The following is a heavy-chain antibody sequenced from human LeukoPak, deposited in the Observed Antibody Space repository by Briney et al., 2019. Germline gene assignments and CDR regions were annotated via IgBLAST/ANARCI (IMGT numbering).Heavy chain of an antibody. J-gene: IGHJ4*02. D-gene: IGHD3-3*02. CDR3: ARDPPSFAL. V-gene: IGHV3-21*01. Sequence: KPGGSLRLSCAASGFTFISYNMNWVRQAPGKGLEWVSSISSSSTYIYYADSVKGRFTIPRDNAKNSLYLQMNSLRAEDTAVYYCARDPPSFALWGQGTLVTVSS. CDR1: GFTFISYN. CDR2: ISSSSTYI.